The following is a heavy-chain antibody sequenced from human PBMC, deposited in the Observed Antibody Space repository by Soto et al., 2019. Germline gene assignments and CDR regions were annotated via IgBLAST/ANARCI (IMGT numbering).Heavy chain of an antibody. CDR1: GYTFTSYA. CDR2: INAGNGNT. V-gene: IGHV1-3*01. J-gene: IGHJ6*02. CDR3: ASPDRTVTTAPYYYYGMDV. Sequence: ASVKVSCKASGYTFTSYAMHWVRQAPGQRLEWMGWINAGNGNTKYSQKFQGRVTITRDTSASTAYMELSSLRSEDTAVYYCASPDRTVTTAPYYYYGMDVWGQGTTVTVSS. D-gene: IGHD4-17*01.